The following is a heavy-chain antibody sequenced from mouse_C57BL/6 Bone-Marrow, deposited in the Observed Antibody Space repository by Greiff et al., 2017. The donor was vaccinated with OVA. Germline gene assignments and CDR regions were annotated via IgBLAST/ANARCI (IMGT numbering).Heavy chain of an antibody. V-gene: IGHV1-82*01. CDR3: ARGGLLIDY. D-gene: IGHD1-1*01. CDR1: GYAFSSSW. J-gene: IGHJ4*01. Sequence: QVQLQQSGPELVKPGDSVKISCKASGYAFSSSWMNWVKQRPGKGLEWIGRIYPGDGDTNYNGKFKGKATLTADKSSSTAYMQLSSLTSEDSAVYFCARGGLLIDYWGQGTAVTVSS. CDR2: IYPGDGDT.